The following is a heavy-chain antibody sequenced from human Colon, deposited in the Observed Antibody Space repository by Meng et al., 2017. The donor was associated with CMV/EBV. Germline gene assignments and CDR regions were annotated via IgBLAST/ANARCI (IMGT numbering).Heavy chain of an antibody. CDR1: GFTFSAFA. CDR2: YYGGAT. V-gene: IGHV3-23*01. Sequence: GESLKISCAASGFTFSAFAMGWVRQAPGKGLEWVSSVYYGGATYYADSVKGRFSISRDTSKDTLYLQMDSLRAEDTAVYYCARTSGTTCYDYWGQGTLVTVSS. CDR3: ARTSGTTCYDY. J-gene: IGHJ4*02. D-gene: IGHD2-2*01.